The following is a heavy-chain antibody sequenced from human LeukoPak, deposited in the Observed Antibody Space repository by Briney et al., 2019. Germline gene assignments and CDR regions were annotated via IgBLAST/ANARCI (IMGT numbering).Heavy chain of an antibody. D-gene: IGHD5-24*01. J-gene: IGHJ6*03. Sequence: SETLSLTCTVSGGSISSYYWSWIRQPPGKGLEWIGYIYYSGSTNYNPSLKSRVTILVDTSKNQFSLKLSSVTAADTAVYYCARAIEEMTSIRPMPNLDYYFSYYMDVWGKGTTVTISS. CDR1: GGSISSYY. V-gene: IGHV4-59*01. CDR2: IYYSGST. CDR3: ARAIEEMTSIRPMPNLDYYFSYYMDV.